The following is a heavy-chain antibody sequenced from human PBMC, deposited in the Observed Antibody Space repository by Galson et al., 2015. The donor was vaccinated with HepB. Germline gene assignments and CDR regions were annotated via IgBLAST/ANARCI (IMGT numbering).Heavy chain of an antibody. CDR3: ARGGDAYKSGY. J-gene: IGHJ4*02. V-gene: IGHV4-39*02. CDR1: GGSISSSTYY. Sequence: SETLSLTCTVSGGSISSSTYYWGWIRQPPGKGLEWVGSIYYSGITNYNPSLKSRVTISVHTSKNHFSLNLTSVTAADTAVYYCARGGDAYKSGYWGQGTLVTVSS. D-gene: IGHD5-24*01. CDR2: IYYSGIT.